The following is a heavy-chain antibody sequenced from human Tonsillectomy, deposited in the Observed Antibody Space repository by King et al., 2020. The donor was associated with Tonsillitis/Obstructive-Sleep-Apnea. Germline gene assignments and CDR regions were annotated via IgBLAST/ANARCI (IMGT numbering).Heavy chain of an antibody. CDR3: ARARADATPYYYYYMDV. CDR1: GGTFSSYA. V-gene: IGHV1-69*01. D-gene: IGHD2-15*01. Sequence: QLVQSGAEVKKPGSSVKVSCKASGGTFSSYAISWVRQAPGQGLEWMGGIIPSFGTANYAQKFQGRVTITADESTSTAYMELSSLRSEDTAVYYCARARADATPYYYYYMDVWGKGTPVTVSS. J-gene: IGHJ6*03. CDR2: IIPSFGTA.